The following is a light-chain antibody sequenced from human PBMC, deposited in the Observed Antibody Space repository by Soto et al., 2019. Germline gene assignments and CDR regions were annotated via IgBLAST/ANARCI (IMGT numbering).Light chain of an antibody. CDR3: QSYDNSLSGSYV. CDR1: SSNIGAGYE. Sequence: QSGLKQPPSVSGAPGERVTISFTGSSSNIGAGYEVHWYQQLPGTSPKLLIYEDTDRPSGVPDRFSGSKSGTSASLAITGLLAEDEADYYCQSYDNSLSGSYVFGTGTKLTVL. V-gene: IGLV1-40*01. J-gene: IGLJ1*01. CDR2: EDT.